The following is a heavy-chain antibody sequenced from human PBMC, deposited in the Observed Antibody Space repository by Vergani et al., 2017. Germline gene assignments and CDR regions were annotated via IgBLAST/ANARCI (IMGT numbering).Heavy chain of an antibody. CDR1: GFTFSSYA. CDR3: AKAYPTVVTPLWFDP. Sequence: EVQLLESGGGLVQPGGSLRLSCAASGFTFSSYAMSWVRQAPGKGLEGVSAISGNGGSTYYADSVKGRFTISRDNSKNTLYLQLNSLRAEDTAVYYCAKAYPTVVTPLWFDPWGQGTLVTVSS. CDR2: ISGNGGST. D-gene: IGHD4-23*01. J-gene: IGHJ5*02. V-gene: IGHV3-23*01.